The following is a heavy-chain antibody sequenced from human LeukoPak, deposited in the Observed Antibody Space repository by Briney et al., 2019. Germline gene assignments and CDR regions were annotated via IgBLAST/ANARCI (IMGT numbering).Heavy chain of an antibody. CDR3: AKNSGYYQQTRDY. Sequence: GGSLRLSCAASGFTFSSYAMSWIRQAPGKGLEWVSAISGSGGSTYYADSVKGRFTISRDNSKNTLYLQMNSLRAEDTAVYYCAKNSGYYQQTRDYWGQGTLVTVSS. J-gene: IGHJ4*02. CDR1: GFTFSSYA. D-gene: IGHD3-22*01. V-gene: IGHV3-23*01. CDR2: ISGSGGST.